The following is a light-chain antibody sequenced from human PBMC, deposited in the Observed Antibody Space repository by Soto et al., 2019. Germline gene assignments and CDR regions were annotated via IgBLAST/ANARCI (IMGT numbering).Light chain of an antibody. CDR1: SSDVGGYNY. Sequence: ALTQPASVSVSPGQPITISCTGTSSDVGGYNYVSWYQQHPSKAPKLMIYEVSNRPSGVSNRFSGSKSGNTASLTISGIQDEDEADYYCSSYTSSSTLGFGTGTKVTVL. V-gene: IGLV2-14*01. CDR2: EVS. J-gene: IGLJ1*01. CDR3: SSYTSSSTLG.